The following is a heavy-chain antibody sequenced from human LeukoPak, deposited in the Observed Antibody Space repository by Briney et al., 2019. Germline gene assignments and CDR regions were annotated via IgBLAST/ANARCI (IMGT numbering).Heavy chain of an antibody. J-gene: IGHJ2*01. CDR3: ARDSPLTTVTTFPYWYFDL. CDR2: TYYRSKWYN. Sequence: SQTLSLTCAISGDSVSSNSAAWNWIRQSPSRGLEWLVRTYYRSKWYNDYAVSVKSRITINPDTSKNQFSLQLNSVTPEDTAVYYCARDSPLTTVTTFPYWYFDLWGRGTLVTVSS. D-gene: IGHD4-17*01. V-gene: IGHV6-1*01. CDR1: GDSVSSNSAA.